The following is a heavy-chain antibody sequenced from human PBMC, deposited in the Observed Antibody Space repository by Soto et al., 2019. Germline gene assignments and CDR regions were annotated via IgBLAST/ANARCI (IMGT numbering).Heavy chain of an antibody. CDR3: ARASWGYCSGGREEGCQYFQH. J-gene: IGHJ1*01. V-gene: IGHV3-48*03. CDR1: GCNFSSYE. Sequence: GVLLRLSCAAAGCNFSSYEMSWVRQAPGKGLEWVSYISSSGSTIYYADSVKGRFTISRDNAKNSLYLQMNSLRAEDTAVYYCARASWGYCSGGREEGCQYFQHWGQGTLVTVSS. D-gene: IGHD2-15*01. CDR2: ISSSGSTI.